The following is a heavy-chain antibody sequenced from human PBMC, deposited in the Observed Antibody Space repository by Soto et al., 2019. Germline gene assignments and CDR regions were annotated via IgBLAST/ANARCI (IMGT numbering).Heavy chain of an antibody. CDR1: GGTFSSYA. Sequence: SVKVSCKASGGTFSSYAISWVRQAPGQGLEWMGGIIPIFGTANYAQKFQGRVTITADESTSTAYMELSSLRSEDTAVYYCARPPVVVTPNYGMDVWGRGCTVTVSS. J-gene: IGHJ6*02. D-gene: IGHD2-21*02. CDR3: ARPPVVVTPNYGMDV. V-gene: IGHV1-69*13. CDR2: IIPIFGTA.